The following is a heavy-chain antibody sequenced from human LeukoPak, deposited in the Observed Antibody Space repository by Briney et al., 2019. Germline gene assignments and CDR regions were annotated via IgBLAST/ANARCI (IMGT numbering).Heavy chain of an antibody. CDR3: ARDKIYRGSGSCLDY. CDR2: ISHDGTKK. D-gene: IGHD3-10*01. J-gene: IGHJ4*02. V-gene: IGHV3-30-3*01. CDR1: GLTFTGYA. Sequence: GRSLRLSCAASGLTFTGYAMHWVRQAPGKGLEWMAVISHDGTKKDYADSVKGRFTISRDSSNNALYLQMGSLRAEDTAVYYCARDKIYRGSGSCLDYWGQGTLVTVSS.